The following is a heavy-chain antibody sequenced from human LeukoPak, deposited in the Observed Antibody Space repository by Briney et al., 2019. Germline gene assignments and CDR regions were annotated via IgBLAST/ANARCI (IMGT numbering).Heavy chain of an antibody. CDR2: ISSSSSYI. CDR1: GFTFSSYS. V-gene: IGHV3-21*01. CDR3: ARAGGVTQNNWFDP. D-gene: IGHD4-23*01. Sequence: SGGSLRLSCAASGFTFSSYSMNWVRQAPGKGLEWVSSISSSSSYIYYADSVKGRFTISRDNAKNSLYLQMNSLRAEDTAVYYCARAGGVTQNNWFDPWGQGTLVTVSS. J-gene: IGHJ5*02.